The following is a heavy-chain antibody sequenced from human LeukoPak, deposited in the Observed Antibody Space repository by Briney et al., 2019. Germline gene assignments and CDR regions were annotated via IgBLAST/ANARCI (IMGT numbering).Heavy chain of an antibody. CDR1: GGSVSSYY. V-gene: IGHV4-59*02. J-gene: IGHJ4*02. CDR2: IYYSGST. CDR3: ARDRRDGYNQLFDY. Sequence: SQTLSLTCTVSGGSVSSYYWSWIRQPPGKGLEWIGSIYYSGSTNYNPSLKNRVTISIDTSKSQFSLKLSSVTAADTAVYYCARDRRDGYNQLFDYWGQGTLVTVSS. D-gene: IGHD5-24*01.